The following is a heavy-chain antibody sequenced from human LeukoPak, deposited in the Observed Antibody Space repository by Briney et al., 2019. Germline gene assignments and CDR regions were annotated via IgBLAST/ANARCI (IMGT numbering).Heavy chain of an antibody. CDR1: GFTFTHYG. CDR2: ISFDGRNE. CDR3: GRGSVGFGELNY. J-gene: IGHJ4*02. V-gene: IGHV3-30*03. D-gene: IGHD3-10*01. Sequence: GGSLRLSCAASGFTFTHYGIHWVRQAPGKGLEWVASISFDGRNEYYLDSVKGRFTISRDSPKNTLYLQMNSLRAEDTAVYYCGRGSVGFGELNYWGQGTLVTVSS.